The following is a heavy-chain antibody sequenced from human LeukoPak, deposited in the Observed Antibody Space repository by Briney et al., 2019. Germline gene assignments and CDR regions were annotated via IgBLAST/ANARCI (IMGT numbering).Heavy chain of an antibody. J-gene: IGHJ4*02. CDR2: INHSGST. V-gene: IGHV4-34*01. CDR1: GGSFSGYY. CDR3: ARHRSVAVAGTAFDY. Sequence: SETLSLTCAVYGGSFSGYYWSWIRQPPGKGLEWIGEINHSGSTNYNPSLKSRVTISVDTSKNQFSLKLSSVTAADTAVYYCARHRSVAVAGTAFDYWGQGTLVTVSS. D-gene: IGHD6-19*01.